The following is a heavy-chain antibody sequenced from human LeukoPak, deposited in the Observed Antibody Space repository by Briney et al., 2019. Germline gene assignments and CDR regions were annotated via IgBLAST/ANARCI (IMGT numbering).Heavy chain of an antibody. J-gene: IGHJ4*01. D-gene: IGHD3-3*01. CDR2: IRNDGSNK. Sequence: GGSLRLSCAASGFTFSSCGMHWVRQAPGKGLEWVEFIRNDGSNKYYADSVKGRFTISRDNSKNTLYLQMNSLRAEDTAVYYGGKAAQRIPIFGVVPSPLYYFDYWGDGTLVTVSS. V-gene: IGHV3-30*02. CDR3: GKAAQRIPIFGVVPSPLYYFDY. CDR1: GFTFSSCG.